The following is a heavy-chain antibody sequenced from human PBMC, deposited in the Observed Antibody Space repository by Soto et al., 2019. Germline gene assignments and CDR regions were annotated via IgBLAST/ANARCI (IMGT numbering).Heavy chain of an antibody. V-gene: IGHV3-30*04. J-gene: IGHJ4*02. CDR2: ISYNGIGA. Sequence: QVQLVESGGGVVQPGRSLRLSCAASGFTFSTYTMHWVRQAPGQGLEWVADISYNGIGAFYADSVRGRFTISRDNSKNTLYLQINSLRVEDTAVYYCARDWLGDSSDAEADYWGQGTQVTVSS. CDR1: GFTFSTYT. CDR3: ARDWLGDSSDAEADY. D-gene: IGHD3-22*01.